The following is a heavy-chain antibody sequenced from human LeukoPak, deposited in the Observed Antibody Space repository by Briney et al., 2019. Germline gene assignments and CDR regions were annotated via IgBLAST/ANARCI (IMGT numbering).Heavy chain of an antibody. J-gene: IGHJ6*02. Sequence: ASVKVSRKASGYTFTGYYMHWVRQAPGQGLEWMGRINPNSGGTNYAQKFQGRVTMTRDTSISTAYMELSRLRSDDTAVYYCARTERTYYYDSSGYYYGMDVWGQGTTVTVSS. CDR1: GYTFTGYY. V-gene: IGHV1-2*02. CDR3: ARTERTYYYDSSGYYYGMDV. CDR2: INPNSGGT. D-gene: IGHD3-22*01.